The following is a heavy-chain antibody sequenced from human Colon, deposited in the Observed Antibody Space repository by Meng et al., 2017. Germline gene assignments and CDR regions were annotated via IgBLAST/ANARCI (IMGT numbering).Heavy chain of an antibody. CDR3: AKSPYYYDSSGYFVH. V-gene: IGHV3-23*01. CDR1: GFTFSSYA. Sequence: GGSLRLSCAASGFTFSSYAMSWVRQAPGKGLEWVSAISGSGGSTYYADSVKGRFTISRDNSKNTLYLQMNSLRAEDTAVYYCAKSPYYYDSSGYFVHWGQGTLVPSPQ. D-gene: IGHD3-22*01. J-gene: IGHJ5*02. CDR2: ISGSGGST.